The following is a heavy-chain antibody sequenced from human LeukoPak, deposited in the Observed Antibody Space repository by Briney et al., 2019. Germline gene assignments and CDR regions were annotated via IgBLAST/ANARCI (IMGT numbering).Heavy chain of an antibody. D-gene: IGHD6-6*01. Sequence: GGSLRLSSAASEFTFSNYWMLWFRQASGKGLVFVSRIASDGGSTKYADSVNGLFTISRDSAKNTLYLQMDSLRAEDTAECYCLRDSTSWVVNWGHGTVVTVSS. V-gene: IGHV3-74*01. J-gene: IGHJ4*01. CDR1: EFTFSNYW. CDR3: LRDSTSWVVN. CDR2: IASDGGST.